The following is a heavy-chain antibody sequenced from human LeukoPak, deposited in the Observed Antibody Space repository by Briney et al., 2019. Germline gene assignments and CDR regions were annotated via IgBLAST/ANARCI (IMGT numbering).Heavy chain of an antibody. CDR3: ARAYYDTSGYYYVYFDY. Sequence: PGGSLRLSCAASGFTFSSYWMSWVRQAPGKGLEWVANIKKDGTEKYYVDSVKGRFTISRDNAKNSLFLQMNSLRAEDTAVYYCARAYYDTSGYYYVYFDYWGQGTQVAVSS. D-gene: IGHD3-22*01. CDR1: GFTFSSYW. J-gene: IGHJ4*02. V-gene: IGHV3-7*01. CDR2: IKKDGTEK.